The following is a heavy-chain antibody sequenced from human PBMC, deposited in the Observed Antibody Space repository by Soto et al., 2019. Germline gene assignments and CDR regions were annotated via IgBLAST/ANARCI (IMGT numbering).Heavy chain of an antibody. CDR1: GYAFTTYG. V-gene: IGHV1-18*01. CDR2: ISAHNGNT. CDR3: ARGSFGDY. Sequence: QVHLVQSGAEVKKPGASVKVSCKGSGYAFTTYGITWVRQAPGQGLEWMGGISAHNGNTNYAQKLQGRVTVTRDTSTSTAYMELRSLRSDDTDVYYCARGSFGDYWGQGALVTVSS. D-gene: IGHD1-26*01. J-gene: IGHJ4*02.